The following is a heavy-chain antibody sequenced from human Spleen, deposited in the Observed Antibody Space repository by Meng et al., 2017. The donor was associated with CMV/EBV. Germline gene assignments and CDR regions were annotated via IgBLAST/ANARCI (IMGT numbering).Heavy chain of an antibody. CDR1: GFTFSNAW. J-gene: IGHJ6*02. CDR2: IKTKTDGGIT. V-gene: IGHV3-15*01. CDR3: TPHPYSIYLSYAMDV. D-gene: IGHD2-21*01. Sequence: GESLKISCAASGFTFSNAWMTWVRQAPGKGLEWVGRIKTKTDGGITEYATAVKGRFTISRDDSKTTLYLQMNSLKNEDTAVYYCTPHPYSIYLSYAMDVWGQGTTVTVSS.